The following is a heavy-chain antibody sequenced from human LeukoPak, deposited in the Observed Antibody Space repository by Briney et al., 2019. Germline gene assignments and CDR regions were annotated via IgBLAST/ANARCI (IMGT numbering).Heavy chain of an antibody. CDR3: AKGLRYGGNSWFFDS. CDR1: GFTFSSYA. CDR2: ISISGDST. Sequence: PGGSLRLSCAASGFTFSSYAMSWVRQAPGKGLGWVSGISISGDSTYYADSVRGRFTISRDNSQNTLYLQMNSLRADDTAVYYCAKGLRYGGNSWFFDSWGQGTLVTVSS. D-gene: IGHD4-23*01. V-gene: IGHV3-23*01. J-gene: IGHJ4*02.